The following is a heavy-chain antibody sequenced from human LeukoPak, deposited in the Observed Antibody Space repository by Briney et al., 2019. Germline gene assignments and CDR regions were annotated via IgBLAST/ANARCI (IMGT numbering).Heavy chain of an antibody. CDR2: IYYSGST. CDR1: GGSISYYY. Sequence: SETLSLTCAVSGGSISYYYWSWIRQPPGKGLQWIGYIYYSGSTNYDPSLKSRVTISVDTSENQFSLKLSSVTAADTAIYYCARENKAYYYGMDVWGQGTTVTVSS. J-gene: IGHJ6*02. D-gene: IGHD1/OR15-1a*01. V-gene: IGHV4-59*01. CDR3: ARENKAYYYGMDV.